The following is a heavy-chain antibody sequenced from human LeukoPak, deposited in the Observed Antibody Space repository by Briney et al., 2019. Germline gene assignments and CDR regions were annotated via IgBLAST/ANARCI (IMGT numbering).Heavy chain of an antibody. CDR2: ISAGNGNT. Sequence: WASVKVSCKASGYTFTSYAIHWVRQAPGQRLEWMGWISAGNGNTKYSQNFQGRVTFISNTSATTAFMELSSLRSEDAAVYYCARESGSGNNDYWGQGTLVTVSS. CDR1: GYTFTSYA. V-gene: IGHV1-3*01. J-gene: IGHJ4*02. CDR3: ARESGSGNNDY. D-gene: IGHD1-26*01.